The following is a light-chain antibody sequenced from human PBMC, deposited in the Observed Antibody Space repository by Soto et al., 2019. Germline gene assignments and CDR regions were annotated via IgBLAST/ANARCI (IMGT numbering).Light chain of an antibody. Sequence: EIVLTQSPGTLSLSPGERATLSCRASQSVSSSYLAWYQQKPGQAPRLLIYGASSRATGIPDRFSGSGSGTDFTLTISRLEAEDFAVYYCQQYGSSPINFGQVTRLEIK. CDR2: GAS. CDR1: QSVSSSY. V-gene: IGKV3-20*01. CDR3: QQYGSSPIN. J-gene: IGKJ5*01.